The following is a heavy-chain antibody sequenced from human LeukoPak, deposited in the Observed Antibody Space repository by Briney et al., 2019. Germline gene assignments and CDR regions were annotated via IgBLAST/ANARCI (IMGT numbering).Heavy chain of an antibody. V-gene: IGHV3-11*06. J-gene: IGHJ4*02. CDR2: ISSSSSYT. CDR1: GFTFSDYY. Sequence: GSLRLSCAASGFTFSDYYMSWIRQAPGKGLEWVSYISSSSSYTNYADSVKGRFTISRDNAKNSLYLQMNSLRAEDTAVYYCARGPSGYLFDYWGQGTLVTVSS. CDR3: ARGPSGYLFDY. D-gene: IGHD3-3*01.